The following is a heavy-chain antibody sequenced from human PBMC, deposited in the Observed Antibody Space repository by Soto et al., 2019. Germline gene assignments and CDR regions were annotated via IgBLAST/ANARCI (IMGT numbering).Heavy chain of an antibody. CDR3: ARGTGDHGFDY. CDR1: GYTFTGYY. V-gene: IGHV1-2*04. D-gene: IGHD7-27*01. J-gene: IGHJ4*02. Sequence: SSVKVSCKASGYTFTGYYMHWVRQAPGQGLEWMGWINPNSGGTNYAQKFQGWVTMTRDTSISTAYMEVSRLRSDDTAVYYCARGTGDHGFDYWGQGTLVTVSS. CDR2: INPNSGGT.